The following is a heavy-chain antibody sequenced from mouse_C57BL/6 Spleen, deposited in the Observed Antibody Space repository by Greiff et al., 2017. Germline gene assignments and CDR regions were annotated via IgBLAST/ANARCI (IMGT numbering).Heavy chain of an antibody. V-gene: IGHV1-59*01. Sequence: QVQLQQPGAELVRPGTSVKSSCKASGYTFTSYWMHWVKQRPGQGLEWIGVIDPSDNYTNYNQKFKGKATLTVDTSSSTAYMQLSSLTSEDSAVYYCARPYYGYYVRSAMDYWGQGTSVTVSS. CDR3: ARPYYGYYVRSAMDY. D-gene: IGHD2-3*01. J-gene: IGHJ4*01. CDR2: IDPSDNYT. CDR1: GYTFTSYW.